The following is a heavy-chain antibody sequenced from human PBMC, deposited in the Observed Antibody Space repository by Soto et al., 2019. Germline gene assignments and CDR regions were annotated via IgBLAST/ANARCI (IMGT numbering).Heavy chain of an antibody. CDR3: ARGVGATSSYLVGNWFDP. V-gene: IGHV5-51*03. CDR1: GYSFTSYW. D-gene: IGHD1-26*01. J-gene: IGHJ5*02. Sequence: EVQLVQSGAEVKKPGESLKISCKGSGYSFTSYWIGWVRQMPGKGLEWMGIIYPGDSDTRYSPSFQGQVTISADKSIXTXXLQWSSLKASDTAMYYCARGVGATSSYLVGNWFDPWGQGTLVTVSS. CDR2: IYPGDSDT.